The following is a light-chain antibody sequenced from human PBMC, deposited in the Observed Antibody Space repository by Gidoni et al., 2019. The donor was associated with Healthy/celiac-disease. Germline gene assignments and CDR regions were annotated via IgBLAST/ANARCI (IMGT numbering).Light chain of an antibody. CDR3: QQYNSCSGT. CDR1: QSIGTW. V-gene: IGKV1-5*03. J-gene: IGKJ2*01. Sequence: DIQMTQSPSTLSASVGDRVTITCRASQSIGTWLAWYQQKPGKAPKLLLYKASSLESGVPSRFSGSGSGPEFTLTISSLQPDDFATYYCQQYNSCSGTFGQGTKLEIK. CDR2: KAS.